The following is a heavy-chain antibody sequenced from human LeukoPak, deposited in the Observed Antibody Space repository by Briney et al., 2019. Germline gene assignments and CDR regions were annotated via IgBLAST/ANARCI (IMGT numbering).Heavy chain of an antibody. CDR3: ARETLWQRSDYYMDV. Sequence: GGSQRLSCAASGFTFSSYAMSWVRQAPGKGLEWVSSISGSDGTTYYADSVKGRFTISRDNSKYTLSLQMNSLRAEDTAVYYCARETLWQRSDYYMDVWGKGTTVTVSS. CDR2: ISGSDGTT. V-gene: IGHV3-23*01. CDR1: GFTFSSYA. D-gene: IGHD1-1*01. J-gene: IGHJ6*03.